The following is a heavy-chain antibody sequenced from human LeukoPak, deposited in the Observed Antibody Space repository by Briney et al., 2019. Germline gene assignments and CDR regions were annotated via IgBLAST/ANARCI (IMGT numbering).Heavy chain of an antibody. CDR1: GFTFSSYA. CDR2: ISGSGGST. CDR3: AKDLRYDFWSGWDV. V-gene: IGHV3-23*01. Sequence: GGSLRLSCAASGFTFSSYAMSWVRQATGKGLEWVSAISGSGGSTYYADSVKGRFTISRDNSKNTLYLQMNSLRAEDTAVYYCAKDLRYDFWSGWDVWGQGTTVTVSS. J-gene: IGHJ6*02. D-gene: IGHD3-3*01.